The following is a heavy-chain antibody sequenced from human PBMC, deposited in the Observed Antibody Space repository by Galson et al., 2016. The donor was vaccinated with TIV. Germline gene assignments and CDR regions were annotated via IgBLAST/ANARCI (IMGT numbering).Heavy chain of an antibody. J-gene: IGHJ6*02. CDR3: AKDRNTAMDTYHYYYGMDV. CDR2: FIPLFGTA. Sequence: SVKVSCKASGDTFSTYPFNWVRQAPGQGLEWVGGFIPLFGTANYAQKFQGRVTITADESTSTLYMEVSSLRSEDTAVYYCAKDRNTAMDTYHYYYGMDVWGQRTTVIVSS. V-gene: IGHV1-69*13. D-gene: IGHD5-18*01. CDR1: GDTFSTYP.